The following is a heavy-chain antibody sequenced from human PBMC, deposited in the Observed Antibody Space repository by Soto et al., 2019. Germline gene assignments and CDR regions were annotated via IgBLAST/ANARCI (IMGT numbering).Heavy chain of an antibody. CDR2: ISSSSSYI. J-gene: IGHJ5*02. Sequence: GGSLRLSCAASGFTFSSYSMNWVRQAPGKGLEWVSSISSSSSYIYYADSVKGRFTISRDNAKNSLYLQMNSLRAEDTAVYYCARDNYDILTGLRFDPWGQGTLVTVSS. CDR3: ARDNYDILTGLRFDP. CDR1: GFTFSSYS. V-gene: IGHV3-21*01. D-gene: IGHD3-9*01.